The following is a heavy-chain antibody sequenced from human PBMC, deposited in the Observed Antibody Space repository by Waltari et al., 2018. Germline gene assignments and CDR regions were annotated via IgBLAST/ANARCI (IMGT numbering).Heavy chain of an antibody. Sequence: EVQLLESGGGLVQPGGSLRLSCAASGFTFSSYAMSWVRQAPGKGLECVSAISGSGGSTYYADSVKGRFTISRDNSKNTLYLQMNSLRAEDTAVYYCAKDRGSPSLHEYFQHWGQGTLVTVSS. CDR3: AKDRGSPSLHEYFQH. CDR1: GFTFSSYA. D-gene: IGHD3-10*01. J-gene: IGHJ1*01. CDR2: ISGSGGST. V-gene: IGHV3-23*01.